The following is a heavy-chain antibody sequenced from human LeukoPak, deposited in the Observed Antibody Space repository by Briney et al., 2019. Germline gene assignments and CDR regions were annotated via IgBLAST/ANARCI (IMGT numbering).Heavy chain of an antibody. CDR1: GFTFSDYC. CDR2: ISSSSSYT. V-gene: IGHV3-11*06. CDR3: ARGYDYGDLEIPLGY. J-gene: IGHJ4*02. D-gene: IGHD4-17*01. Sequence: PGGSLRLSCAASGFTFSDYCMSWIRQAPGKGLEWVSYISSSSSYTNYADSVKGRFTISRDNAKNSLYLQMNSLRAEDTAVYYCARGYDYGDLEIPLGYWGQGTLVTVSS.